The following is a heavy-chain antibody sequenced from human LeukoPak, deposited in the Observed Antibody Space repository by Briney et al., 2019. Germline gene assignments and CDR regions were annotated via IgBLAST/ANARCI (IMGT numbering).Heavy chain of an antibody. Sequence: ASVKVSCKASGYTFTGYYMHWVRQAPGQGLEWMGWINPNSGGTNYAQKFQGRVTMTRDTSISKAYMELSRLRSDDTAVYYCARDADGGDSVTDWGQGTLVTVSS. V-gene: IGHV1-2*02. CDR1: GYTFTGYY. J-gene: IGHJ4*02. D-gene: IGHD2-21*01. CDR3: ARDADGGDSVTD. CDR2: INPNSGGT.